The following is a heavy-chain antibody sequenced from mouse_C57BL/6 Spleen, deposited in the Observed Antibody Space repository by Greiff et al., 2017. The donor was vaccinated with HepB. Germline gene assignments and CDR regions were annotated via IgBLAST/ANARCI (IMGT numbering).Heavy chain of an antibody. CDR1: GYSITSGYY. CDR3: ARNYGSRRYFDV. CDR2: ISYDGSN. Sequence: EVQRVESGPGLVKPSQSLSLTCSVTGYSITSGYYWNWIRQFPGNKLEWMGYISYDGSNNYNPSLKNRISITRDTSKNQFFLKLNSVTTEDTATYYCARNYGSRRYFDVWGTGTTVTVSS. V-gene: IGHV3-6*01. D-gene: IGHD1-1*01. J-gene: IGHJ1*03.